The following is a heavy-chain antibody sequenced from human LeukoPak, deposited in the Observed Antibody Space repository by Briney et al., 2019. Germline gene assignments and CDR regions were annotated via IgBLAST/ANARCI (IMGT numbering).Heavy chain of an antibody. CDR3: ARDQEWFGELFSDAFDI. CDR1: GYTFTSYA. CDR2: INTNTGNP. D-gene: IGHD3-10*01. J-gene: IGHJ3*02. Sequence: GASVKVSCKASGYTFTSYAMNWVRQAPGQGLEWMGWINTNTGNPTYAQGFTGRFVFSLDTSVSTAYLQISSLKAEDTAVYYCARDQEWFGELFSDAFDIWGQGTMVTVSS. V-gene: IGHV7-4-1*02.